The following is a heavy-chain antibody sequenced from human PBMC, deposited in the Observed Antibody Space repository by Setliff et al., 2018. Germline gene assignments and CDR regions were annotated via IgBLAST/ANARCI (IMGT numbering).Heavy chain of an antibody. CDR2: IYIRGII. V-gene: IGHV4-61*09. CDR1: GDFMSSHLYF. D-gene: IGHD1-26*01. Sequence: SETLSLTCSVSGDFMSSHLYFWSWIRQPAGKGLEWIGDIYIRGIINYNPSLKSRTTISIDTSKTQFSLILSSVTAADTAMYFCARGRVDSGSYNDLGYFDDWGKGTLGTV. J-gene: IGHJ4*02. CDR3: ARGRVDSGSYNDLGYFDD.